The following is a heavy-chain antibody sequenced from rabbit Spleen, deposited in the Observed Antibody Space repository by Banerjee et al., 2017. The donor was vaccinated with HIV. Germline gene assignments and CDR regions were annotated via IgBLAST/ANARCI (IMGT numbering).Heavy chain of an antibody. CDR1: GFDFSGYG. D-gene: IGHD2-1*01. V-gene: IGHV1S47*01. CDR3: VRDRANIGGDYGPYYFDL. Sequence: QEQLVESGGGLVQPGGSLKLSCKASGFDFSGYGMSWVRQAPGKGLEWIGYIDPLFGSTYYASWVNGRFTISRDTNENTVSLKMTSLTVADTATYFCVRDRANIGGDYGPYYFDLWGPGTLVTVS. J-gene: IGHJ4*01. CDR2: IDPLFGST.